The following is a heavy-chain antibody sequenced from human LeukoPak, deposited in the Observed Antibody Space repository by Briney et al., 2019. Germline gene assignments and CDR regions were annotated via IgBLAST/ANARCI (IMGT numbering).Heavy chain of an antibody. D-gene: IGHD2-15*01. Sequence: GASVKVSCKASGGTFSSYAISWVRQAPGQGLEWMGWINPNSGGTNYAQKFQGRVTMTRDTSISTAYMELSRLRSDDTAVYYCAREGYCSGGSCYGNWFDPWGQGTLVTVSS. CDR3: AREGYCSGGSCYGNWFDP. CDR1: GGTFSSYA. V-gene: IGHV1-2*02. CDR2: INPNSGGT. J-gene: IGHJ5*02.